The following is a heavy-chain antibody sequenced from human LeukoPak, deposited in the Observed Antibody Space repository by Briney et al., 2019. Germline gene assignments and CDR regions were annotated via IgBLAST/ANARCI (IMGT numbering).Heavy chain of an antibody. V-gene: IGHV3-9*03. J-gene: IGHJ3*02. CDR1: GFTFDDYA. CDR3: AKDAGIAAGSGAFDI. CDR2: ISWNSGSI. D-gene: IGHD6-13*01. Sequence: GRSLRLSCAASGFTFDDYAMHWVRQAPGKGLEWVSGISWNSGSIGYADSVKGRFTISRDNAKNSLYLQMNSLRAEDMALYYCAKDAGIAAGSGAFDIWGQGTMVTVSS.